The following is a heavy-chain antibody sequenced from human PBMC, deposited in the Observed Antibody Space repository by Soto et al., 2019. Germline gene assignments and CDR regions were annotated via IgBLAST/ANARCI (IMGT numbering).Heavy chain of an antibody. CDR1: GFAFSSYA. D-gene: IGHD3-16*01. V-gene: IGHV3-30*18. J-gene: IGHJ6*02. Sequence: PGGSLRLSREASGFAFSSYAIHWVRQAPGKGLEWVGVISYDGNYIYYADSVKGRFTISRDNSKNTLYVQVNSLRPEDTAVYYCAKGILSATIGPYAMDVWGQGTTVTVSS. CDR2: ISYDGNYI. CDR3: AKGILSATIGPYAMDV.